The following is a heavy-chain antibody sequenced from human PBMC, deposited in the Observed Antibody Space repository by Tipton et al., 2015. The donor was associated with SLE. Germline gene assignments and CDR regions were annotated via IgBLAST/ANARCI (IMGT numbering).Heavy chain of an antibody. V-gene: IGHV1-18*01. CDR3: ARANYDFWSGLNY. J-gene: IGHJ4*02. Sequence: QLVQSGAEVKKPGASVKVSCKASGYTFTTYAISWVRQAPGQGLEWMGWISAYNSYTKYAQNLQGRVMMTTDTSTSTAYMELRSLRSDDTAVYYCARANYDFWSGLNYWGQGTLVTVSS. CDR1: GYTFTTYA. D-gene: IGHD3-3*01. CDR2: ISAYNSYT.